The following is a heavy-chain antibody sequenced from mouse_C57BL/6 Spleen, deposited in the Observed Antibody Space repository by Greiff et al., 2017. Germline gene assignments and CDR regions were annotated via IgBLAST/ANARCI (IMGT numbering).Heavy chain of an antibody. CDR3: ARPFDY. V-gene: IGHV5-17*01. J-gene: IGHJ2*01. CDR2: ISSGSSTI. Sequence: EVMLVESGGGLVKPGGSLKLSCAASGFTFSDHGMHWVRQAPEKGLEWVAYISSGSSTIYYADTVKGRFTISRDNAKNTLFLQRTSLRSEDTAMYYCARPFDYWGQGTTLTVSS. CDR1: GFTFSDHG.